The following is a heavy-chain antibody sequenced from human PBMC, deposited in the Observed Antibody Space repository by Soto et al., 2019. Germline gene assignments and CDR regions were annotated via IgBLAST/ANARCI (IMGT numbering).Heavy chain of an antibody. D-gene: IGHD3-10*01. J-gene: IGHJ5*02. V-gene: IGHV3-48*02. Sequence: EVQLVESGGGLVQPGGSLRLSCAASGFTFSSYSMNWVRQAPGKGLEWVSYISSSSSTIYYADSVKGRFTISRDNAKNSLYLQMNSLRDEDTAVYYCARSRSVRGVIRGWFDPWGQGTLFTVSS. CDR1: GFTFSSYS. CDR2: ISSSSSTI. CDR3: ARSRSVRGVIRGWFDP.